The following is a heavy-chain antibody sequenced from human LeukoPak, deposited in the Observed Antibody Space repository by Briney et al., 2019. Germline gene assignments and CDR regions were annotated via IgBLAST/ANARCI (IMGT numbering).Heavy chain of an antibody. CDR3: ARLLPYCSDGIFYFWEYFDS. J-gene: IGHJ4*02. Sequence: PSETLSLTCTASGVSISSSSYPWGWIRQPPGMEREWLGSFYYTGETYDGPSLKSRVTLSVGTSKNHFSLNLTSLTAADTAVYCCARLLPYCSDGIFYFWEYFDSGGQGTLDRVFS. CDR1: GVSISSSSYP. D-gene: IGHD2-15*01. CDR2: FYYTGET. V-gene: IGHV4-39*02.